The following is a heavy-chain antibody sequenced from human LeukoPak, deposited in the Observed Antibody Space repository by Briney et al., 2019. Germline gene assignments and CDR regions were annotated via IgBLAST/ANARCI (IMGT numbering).Heavy chain of an antibody. CDR1: GFTVSSNY. J-gene: IGHJ4*02. CDR2: IYSGGST. Sequence: GGSLRLSCAASGFTVSSNYMSWVRQAPGKGLEWVSFIYSGGSTYYADSVKGRFTISRDNSKNTLYLQMNSLRAEDTAVYYCASNSRQQLVPQDYWGQGTLVTVSS. D-gene: IGHD6-13*01. V-gene: IGHV3-53*01. CDR3: ASNSRQQLVPQDY.